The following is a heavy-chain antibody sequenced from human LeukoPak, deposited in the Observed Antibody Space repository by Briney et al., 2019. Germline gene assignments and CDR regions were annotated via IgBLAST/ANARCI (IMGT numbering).Heavy chain of an antibody. Sequence: SETLSLTCAVYGGSFSGYYWSWIRQPPGKGLEWIGEINHSGSTNYNPSLKSRVTISVDTSKNQFSLKLSSVTAADTAVYYCARRLVLGFIDYRGQGTLVTVSS. CDR1: GGSFSGYY. CDR3: ARRLVLGFIDY. CDR2: INHSGST. D-gene: IGHD6-19*01. J-gene: IGHJ4*02. V-gene: IGHV4-34*01.